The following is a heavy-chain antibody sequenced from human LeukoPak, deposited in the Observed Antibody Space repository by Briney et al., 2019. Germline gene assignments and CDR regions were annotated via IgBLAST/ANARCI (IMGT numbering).Heavy chain of an antibody. J-gene: IGHJ4*02. CDR1: GFTFSSYW. D-gene: IGHD5-12*01. Sequence: GGSLRLSCAASGFTFSSYWMSWVRQAPGKGLEWVANMKQEGRETYYVDSVKGRFTISRDNAKNSLYLQMNSLRAEDTAVYYCAREGTYSGYDLTDSWGQGTLVTVSS. V-gene: IGHV3-7*05. CDR3: AREGTYSGYDLTDS. CDR2: MKQEGRET.